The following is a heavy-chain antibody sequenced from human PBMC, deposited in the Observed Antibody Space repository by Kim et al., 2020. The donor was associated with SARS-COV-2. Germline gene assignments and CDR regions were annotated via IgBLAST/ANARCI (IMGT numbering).Heavy chain of an antibody. CDR3: AKEDWNYTPPDY. V-gene: IGHV3-30*18. CDR1: GFTFSSYG. CDR2: ISYDGSNK. D-gene: IGHD1-7*01. Sequence: GGSLRLSCAASGFTFSSYGMHWVRQAPGKGLEWVAVISYDGSNKYYADSVKGRFTISRDNSKNTLYLQMNSLRAEDTAVYYCAKEDWNYTPPDYWGQGTLVTVTS. J-gene: IGHJ4*02.